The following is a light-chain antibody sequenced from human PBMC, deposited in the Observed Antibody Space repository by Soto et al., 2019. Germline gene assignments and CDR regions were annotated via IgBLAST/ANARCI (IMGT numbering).Light chain of an antibody. V-gene: IGKV3-11*01. CDR3: QQRSNWPPT. J-gene: IGKJ4*01. CDR1: QSVTSY. Sequence: EIVLTQSPATLSLSPGERATLSCRASQSVTSYLAWYQQKPGQAPRLLIYDASNRATGVPARFSGIGSGTDFTLTSSSLEPEDFAVYYCQQRSNWPPTFGGGTKVEIK. CDR2: DAS.